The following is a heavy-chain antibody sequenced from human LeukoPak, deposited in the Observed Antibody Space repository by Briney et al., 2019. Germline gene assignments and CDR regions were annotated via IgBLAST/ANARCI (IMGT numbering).Heavy chain of an antibody. CDR2: IYDSGST. D-gene: IGHD3-22*01. J-gene: IGHJ4*02. CDR1: GGSISSYY. V-gene: IGHV4-59*01. CDR3: AGQSISGSSLSYFDY. Sequence: SETLSLTCTVSGGSISSYYWSWIRQPPGKGLEWIGNIYDSGSTNYNPSLKSRVTISVDTSKNQCSLKLSSVTAADTAVYYCAGQSISGSSLSYFDYWGQGTLVNASS.